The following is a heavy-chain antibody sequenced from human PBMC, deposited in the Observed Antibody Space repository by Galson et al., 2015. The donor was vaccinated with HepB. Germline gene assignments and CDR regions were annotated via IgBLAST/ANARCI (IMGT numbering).Heavy chain of an antibody. CDR1: GFTFSSYG. V-gene: IGHV3-30*18. J-gene: IGHJ4*02. CDR2: ISYDGSNK. D-gene: IGHD5-18*01. Sequence: SLRLSCAASGFTFSSYGMHWVRQAPGKGLEWVAVISYDGSNKYYADSVKGRFTISRDNSKNTLYLQMNSLKAEDTAVYYCAKDFFRRYSYGFVDYWGQGTLVTVSS. CDR3: AKDFFRRYSYGFVDY.